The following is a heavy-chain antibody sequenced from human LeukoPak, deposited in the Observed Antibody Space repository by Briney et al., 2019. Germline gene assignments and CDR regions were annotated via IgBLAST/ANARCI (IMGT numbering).Heavy chain of an antibody. Sequence: ASVKVSCKASVYTFTGYYMHWVRQAPGQGLEWMGWINPNSGGTNYAQKFQGRVTMTRDTSISTAYMELSRLRSDDTAVYYCARDPPGGSLYYFDYWGQGTLVTVSS. J-gene: IGHJ4*02. V-gene: IGHV1-2*02. CDR2: INPNSGGT. CDR1: VYTFTGYY. CDR3: ARDPPGGSLYYFDY. D-gene: IGHD1-26*01.